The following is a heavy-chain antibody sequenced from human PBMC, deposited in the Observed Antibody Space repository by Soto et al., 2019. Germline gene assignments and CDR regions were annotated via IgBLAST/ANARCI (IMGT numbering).Heavy chain of an antibody. CDR3: ARAPTAMANYY. CDR1: GFTFSSYS. Sequence: GGSLRLSCAASGFTFSSYSMNWVRQAPGKGLEWVSSISSSSSYIHYADSVKGRFTISRDNAKNSLYLQMNSLRAEDTAVYYCARAPTAMANYYWGQGTLVTVSS. J-gene: IGHJ4*02. V-gene: IGHV3-21*01. CDR2: ISSSSSYI. D-gene: IGHD5-18*01.